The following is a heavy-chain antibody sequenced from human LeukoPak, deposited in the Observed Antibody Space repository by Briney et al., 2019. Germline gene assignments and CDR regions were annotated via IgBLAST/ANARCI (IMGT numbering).Heavy chain of an antibody. Sequence: GGSLRLSCAAPGFTLNGYWMHWVRQAPGKGLEWVAVISYDGSNKYYADSVKGRFTISRDNSKSTLYLQMNSLRAEDTAVYYCARETLVEMATYFDYWGQGTLVTVSS. CDR3: ARETLVEMATYFDY. CDR1: GFTLNGYW. D-gene: IGHD5-24*01. J-gene: IGHJ4*02. V-gene: IGHV3-30-3*01. CDR2: ISYDGSNK.